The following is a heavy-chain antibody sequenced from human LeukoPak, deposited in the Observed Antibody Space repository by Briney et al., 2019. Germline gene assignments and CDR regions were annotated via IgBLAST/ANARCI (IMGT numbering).Heavy chain of an antibody. Sequence: ASVKVSCKASGGTFSSYAISWVRQAPGQGLEGMGGIFPIFGTANYAQKFQGRVTITADESTSTAYMELSSLRSEDTAVYYCARVHPPSTGWATRGDWFDPWGQGTLVTVSS. CDR2: IFPIFGTA. CDR3: ARVHPPSTGWATRGDWFDP. CDR1: GGTFSSYA. V-gene: IGHV1-69*01. J-gene: IGHJ5*02. D-gene: IGHD2-15*01.